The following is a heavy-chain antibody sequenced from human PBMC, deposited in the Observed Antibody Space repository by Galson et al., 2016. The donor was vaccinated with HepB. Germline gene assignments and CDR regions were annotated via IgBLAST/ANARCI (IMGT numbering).Heavy chain of an antibody. CDR1: GYSFTSYG. V-gene: IGHV1-18*01. CDR3: ARDSGRNRFHSNSINTIDY. D-gene: IGHD1-14*01. J-gene: IGHJ4*02. CDR2: VNTYNGDT. Sequence: SVKVSCKASGYSFTSYGITWVRQAPGQGLEWMGWVNTYNGDTVQAQNLQDRLPMITQTSPTTADMELRSLTSDDTATYYCARDSGRNRFHSNSINTIDYWGQGTLVPVSS.